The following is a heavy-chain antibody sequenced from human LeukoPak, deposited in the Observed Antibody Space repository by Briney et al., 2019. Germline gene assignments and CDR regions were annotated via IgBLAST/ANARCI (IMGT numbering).Heavy chain of an antibody. J-gene: IGHJ4*02. CDR2: ISGSGAGT. CDR1: GFTFSSYA. CDR3: AKGDRTSGIFDY. Sequence: GGSLRLSCAASGFTFSSYAMSWVSQAPGKGLEWVSTISGSGAGTYYADSVKGRLTISRDNSKNTLYLQINNLRAEDTAVYYCAKGDRTSGIFDYWGQGTLVTVSS. V-gene: IGHV3-23*01. D-gene: IGHD6-19*01.